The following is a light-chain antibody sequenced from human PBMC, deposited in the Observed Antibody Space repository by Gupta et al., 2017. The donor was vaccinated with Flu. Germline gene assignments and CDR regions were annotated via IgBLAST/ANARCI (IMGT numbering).Light chain of an antibody. J-gene: IGKJ1*01. CDR3: QQYDSYPPT. Sequence: AIRMTQSPSSFSASTGDRVTITCRASQGISSYLAWYQQKPGKAPKLLIYAASTLESGVPSRFSGSGSGTDFTLTISSLQSEDFATYYCQQYDSYPPTFGQGTKVEIK. CDR2: AAS. V-gene: IGKV1-8*01. CDR1: QGISSY.